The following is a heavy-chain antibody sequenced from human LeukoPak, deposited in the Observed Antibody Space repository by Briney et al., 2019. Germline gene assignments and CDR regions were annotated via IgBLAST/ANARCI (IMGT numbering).Heavy chain of an antibody. CDR2: ISGSGGST. CDR1: GSTFSSYA. D-gene: IGHD2-2*01. V-gene: IGHV3-23*01. Sequence: GGSLRLSCAASGSTFSSYAMSWVRQAPGKGLEWVSAISGSGGSTYYADSVKGRFTISRDNSKNTLYLQMNSLRAEDTAVYYCAKGGQGVVPAAIAYWGQGTLVTVSS. CDR3: AKGGQGVVPAAIAY. J-gene: IGHJ4*02.